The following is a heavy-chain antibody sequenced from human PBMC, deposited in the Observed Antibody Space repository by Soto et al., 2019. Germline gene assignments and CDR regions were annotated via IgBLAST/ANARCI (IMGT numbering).Heavy chain of an antibody. CDR1: GFTFDDYA. V-gene: IGHV3-43D*04. Sequence: TGGSLRLSCAASGFTFDDYAMHWVRQAPGKGLEWVSLISWDGGSAFYADSVRGRFTISRDNSKNSLYLQMNSLRTEDSALYYCAKEKDRIFDYWGRGTPVTVSS. J-gene: IGHJ4*02. CDR2: ISWDGGSA. CDR3: AKEKDRIFDY.